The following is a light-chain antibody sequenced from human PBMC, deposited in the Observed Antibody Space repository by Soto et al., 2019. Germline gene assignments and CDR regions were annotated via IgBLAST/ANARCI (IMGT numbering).Light chain of an antibody. CDR2: EVS. J-gene: IGLJ2*01. CDR3: SAYAGSKNVV. Sequence: QSALTQPPSASGSPGQSVTISCTGTSSDVGGYNYVSWYQQHPGKAPKLMIYEVSKRPSGVPDRFSGSKSGNTASLTVSGLQAEDEDDYYCSAYAGSKNVVFGGGTQLTVL. V-gene: IGLV2-8*01. CDR1: SSDVGGYNY.